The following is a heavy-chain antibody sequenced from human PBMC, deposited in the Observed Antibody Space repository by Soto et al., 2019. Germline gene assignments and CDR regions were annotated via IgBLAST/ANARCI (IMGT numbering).Heavy chain of an antibody. CDR1: CFPFSNAW. D-gene: IGHD3-9*01. J-gene: IGHJ4*02. Sequence: GSLRLSCAASCFPFSNAWMNWVRQAPGKGLEWVARIKSKTDGGTTDYAAPVKGRFTISRDDSKNTLFLQMNSLKTEDTAVYYCTTSILTGYFRWSIFDYWGQGNLVTVSS. V-gene: IGHV3-15*07. CDR3: TTSILTGYFRWSIFDY. CDR2: IKSKTDGGTT.